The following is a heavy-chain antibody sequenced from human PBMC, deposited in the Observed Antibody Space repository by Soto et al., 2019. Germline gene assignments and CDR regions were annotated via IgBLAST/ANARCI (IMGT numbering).Heavy chain of an antibody. J-gene: IGHJ6*02. V-gene: IGHV1-18*04. CDR2: ISAYNGNT. CDR1: GYTFTSYG. Sequence: ASVKVSCKASGYTFTSYGISWVRQAPGQGLEWMGWISAYNGNTNYAQKLQGRVTMTTDTSTSTAYMELRSLRSDDTAVYYCARVPEYYDFWSGSRNYYYGMDVWGQGTTVTAP. CDR3: ARVPEYYDFWSGSRNYYYGMDV. D-gene: IGHD3-3*01.